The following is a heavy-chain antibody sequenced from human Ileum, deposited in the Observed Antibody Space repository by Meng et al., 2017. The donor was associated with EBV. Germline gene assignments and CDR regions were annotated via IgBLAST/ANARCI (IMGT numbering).Heavy chain of an antibody. V-gene: IGHV4-4*02. CDR3: ASSDYYRSDY. CDR2: TSHSGST. J-gene: IGHJ4*02. Sequence: QGQLKESGPGLGKPSATLSLTCAVSGGSISRSDWWSWVRQPPGKGLEWIGETSHSGSTNYSPSLKSRVTISLDKSKNQLSLKLNSVTAADTAVYYCASSDYYRSDYWGQGTLVTVSS. D-gene: IGHD3-22*01. CDR1: GGSISRSDW.